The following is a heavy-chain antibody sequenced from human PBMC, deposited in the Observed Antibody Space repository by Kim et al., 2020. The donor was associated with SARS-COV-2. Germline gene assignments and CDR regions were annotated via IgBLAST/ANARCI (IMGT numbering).Heavy chain of an antibody. CDR1: GFTFSSYG. J-gene: IGHJ4*01. CDR2: VWYDGTNK. Sequence: GGSLRLSCAASGFTFSSYGMHWVRQAPGKGLEWVAFVWYDGTNKYYADSVKGRFTVSRNTSNLFLQMNSLRVEDTALYCCARGLPGRAMVRGAKFDYWG. CDR3: ARGLPGRAMVRGAKFDY. V-gene: IGHV3-33*01. D-gene: IGHD3-10*01.